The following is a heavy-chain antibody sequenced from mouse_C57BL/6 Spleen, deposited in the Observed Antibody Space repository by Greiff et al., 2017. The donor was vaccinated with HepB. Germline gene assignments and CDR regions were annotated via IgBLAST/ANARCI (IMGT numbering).Heavy chain of an antibody. D-gene: IGHD1-1*02. CDR2: IDPSDSYT. CDR1: GYTFTSYW. CDR3: ARSPYGYWYFDV. V-gene: IGHV1-59*01. J-gene: IGHJ1*03. Sequence: VKLQQPGAELVRPGTSVKLSCKASGYTFTSYWMHWVKQRPGQGLEWIGVIDPSDSYTNYNQKFKGKATLTVDTSSSTAYMQLSSLTSEDSAVYYCARSPYGYWYFDVWGTGTTVTVSS.